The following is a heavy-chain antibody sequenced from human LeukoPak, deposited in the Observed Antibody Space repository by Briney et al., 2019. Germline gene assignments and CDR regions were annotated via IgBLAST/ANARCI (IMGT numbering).Heavy chain of an antibody. CDR2: ISNSGTTM. CDR1: GFTFSDYY. CDR3: ARGTAVADD. D-gene: IGHD6-19*01. Sequence: PGGSLRLSCAASGFTFSDYYMSWIRQAPGKGLEWVSDISNSGTTMNYADSVKGRFTISRDNTKNSLFLQMSSLRGDDTAVYHCARGTAVADDWGQGTLVTVSS. J-gene: IGHJ4*02. V-gene: IGHV3-11*01.